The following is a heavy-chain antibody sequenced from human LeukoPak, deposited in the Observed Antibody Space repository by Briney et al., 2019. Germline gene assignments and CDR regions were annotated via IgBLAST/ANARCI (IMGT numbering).Heavy chain of an antibody. J-gene: IGHJ3*02. D-gene: IGHD1-26*01. Sequence: SETLSLTCTVSGGSISSGDYYWSWIRQPPGKGLEWIGYIYYSGSTNYNPSLKSRVTISVDTSKNQFSLKLSSVTAADTAVYYCARGSGSYPDAFDIWGQGTMVTVSS. V-gene: IGHV4-61*08. CDR3: ARGSGSYPDAFDI. CDR1: GGSISSGDYY. CDR2: IYYSGST.